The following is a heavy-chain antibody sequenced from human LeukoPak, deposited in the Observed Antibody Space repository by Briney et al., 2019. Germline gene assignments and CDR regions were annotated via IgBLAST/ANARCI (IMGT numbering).Heavy chain of an antibody. V-gene: IGHV3-23*01. D-gene: IGHD6-19*01. CDR2: LSGSGVST. Sequence: GGSLRLSCTASGFTFSDYVMNWVRQAPGKGLEWVSTLSGSGVSTYYADSVKGRFTISRDNSKNTLYLQMNSLRAEDTAVYYCAKEPQYSSGWFVDYWGQGTLVTVSS. CDR3: AKEPQYSSGWFVDY. CDR1: GFTFSDYV. J-gene: IGHJ4*02.